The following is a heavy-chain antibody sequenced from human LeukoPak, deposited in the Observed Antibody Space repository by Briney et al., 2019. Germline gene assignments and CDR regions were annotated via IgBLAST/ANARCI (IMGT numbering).Heavy chain of an antibody. CDR3: ARLNSSSWYPYFDF. J-gene: IGHJ4*02. D-gene: IGHD6-13*01. CDR1: GGTFSSYA. CDR2: IIPIFGTA. Sequence: EASVKVSCKASGGTFSSYAISWVRQAPGQGLEWMGGIIPIFGTANYAQKFQGRVTITADESTSTAYMELSSLRSEDTAVYCCARLNSSSWYPYFDFWGQGTLVTVSS. V-gene: IGHV1-69*13.